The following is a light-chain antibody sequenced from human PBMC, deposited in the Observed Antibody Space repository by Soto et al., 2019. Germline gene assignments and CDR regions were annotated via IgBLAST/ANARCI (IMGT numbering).Light chain of an antibody. CDR2: GAS. CDR3: QQYGSSPYT. Sequence: EIVLTQSPGTLSLSPGEIATLSCRASHSVSSSYLAWYQQKPGQAPRLLIYGASSRATGIPDRFSGSGSGTDFTLTISRLEPEDFAVYYCQQYGSSPYTFGQGTKLEIK. J-gene: IGKJ2*01. CDR1: HSVSSSY. V-gene: IGKV3-20*01.